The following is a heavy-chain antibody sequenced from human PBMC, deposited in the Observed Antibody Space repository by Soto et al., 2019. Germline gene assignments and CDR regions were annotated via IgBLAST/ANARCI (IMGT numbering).Heavy chain of an antibody. CDR2: IFYSGST. CDR3: ARDYLGAAAGFDY. Sequence: SETLSLTCTVSGGSISSSSYYWGWIRQPPGKGLEWIGSIFYSGSTYYNPSLKSRVTISVDTSKNQFSLKLSSVTAADTAVYYCARDYLGAAAGFDYWGQGILVTVSS. J-gene: IGHJ4*02. D-gene: IGHD6-13*01. V-gene: IGHV4-39*02. CDR1: GGSISSSSYY.